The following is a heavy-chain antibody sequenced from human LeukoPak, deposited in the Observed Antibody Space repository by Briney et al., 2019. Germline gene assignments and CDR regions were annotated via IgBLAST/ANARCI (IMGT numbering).Heavy chain of an antibody. CDR2: IFHTGTT. CDR1: GGSISSGGYF. D-gene: IGHD2-2*01. CDR3: ARTYCSTNACPFDH. V-gene: IGHV4-61*08. J-gene: IGHJ4*02. Sequence: SETLSLTCTVPGGSISSGGYFWTWIRQPPGKGLECLGFIFHTGTTNYNPSLKSRVTISVDTSKNQFSLKLSSVTAADTAIYYCARTYCSTNACPFDHWGQGTLVTVSS.